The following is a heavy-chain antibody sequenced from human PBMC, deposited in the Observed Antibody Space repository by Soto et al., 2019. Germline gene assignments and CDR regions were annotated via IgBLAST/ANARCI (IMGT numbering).Heavy chain of an antibody. V-gene: IGHV3-7*01. CDR1: GFTFSSYW. D-gene: IGHD3-22*01. J-gene: IGHJ6*02. Sequence: GGSLRLSCAASGFTFSSYWLSWVRKDSGRGLEGVAKIKQDGSEKYYVASVKGRFTISRDNAKNSLYLQMNSLRAEDTAVYYCARGGHYYDSSGYLPSYYYYGMDVWGQGTTVTVSS. CDR2: IKQDGSEK. CDR3: ARGGHYYDSSGYLPSYYYYGMDV.